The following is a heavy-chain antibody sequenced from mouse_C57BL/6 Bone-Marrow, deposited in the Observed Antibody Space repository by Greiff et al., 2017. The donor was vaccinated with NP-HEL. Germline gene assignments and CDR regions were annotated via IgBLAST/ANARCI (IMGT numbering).Heavy chain of an antibody. CDR1: GYAFSSSW. J-gene: IGHJ1*03. Sequence: VQLVESGPELVKPGASVKISCKASGYAFSSSWMNWVKPRPGKGLEWIGRIYPGDGDTNYNGKFKGKATLTADKSSSTAYMQLSSLTSEDSAVYFCARSDYGSSWYFDVWGTGTTVTVSS. CDR2: IYPGDGDT. CDR3: ARSDYGSSWYFDV. D-gene: IGHD1-1*01. V-gene: IGHV1-82*01.